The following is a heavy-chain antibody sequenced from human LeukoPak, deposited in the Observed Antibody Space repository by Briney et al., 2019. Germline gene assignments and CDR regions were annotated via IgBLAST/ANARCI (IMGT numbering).Heavy chain of an antibody. CDR3: AKDRRIVGATKGYFDY. CDR2: IGRNISAI. J-gene: IGHJ4*02. D-gene: IGHD1-26*01. V-gene: IGHV3-48*04. Sequence: GGSLRLSCAASGFTFSDYSMNWVRQAPGKGLEWVSYIGRNISAIYYADSVRGRVTISRDNAKNSLYLQMNSLRAEDTAVYYCAKDRRIVGATKGYFDYWGQGTLVTVSS. CDR1: GFTFSDYS.